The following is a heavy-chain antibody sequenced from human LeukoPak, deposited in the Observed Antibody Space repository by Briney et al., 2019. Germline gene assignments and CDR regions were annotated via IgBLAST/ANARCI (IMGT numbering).Heavy chain of an antibody. CDR3: ARAIPGIAVAGPFDY. CDR2: ISAYNGNT. CDR1: GYTFTSYG. Sequence: ASVKVSCKASGYTFTSYGISCVRQAPGQGLEWMGWISAYNGNTNYAQKLQGRVTMTTDTSTSTAYMELRSLRSDDTAVYYCARAIPGIAVAGPFDYWGQGTLVTVSS. D-gene: IGHD6-19*01. V-gene: IGHV1-18*01. J-gene: IGHJ4*02.